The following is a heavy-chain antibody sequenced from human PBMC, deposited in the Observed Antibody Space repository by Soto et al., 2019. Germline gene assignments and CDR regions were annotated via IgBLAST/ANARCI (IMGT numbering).Heavy chain of an antibody. Sequence: GGSLRLSCVASGFTFNNYAMDWVRQAPGKGLEWVAVISYDGSLKKYADSVKGRFTISRDNSKNTLYLEMKSLRGEDTALYYCAKALTISGTTDYYYGMDVWGQGTTVTVSS. CDR1: GFTFNNYA. CDR2: ISYDGSLK. V-gene: IGHV3-30*18. D-gene: IGHD1-20*01. CDR3: AKALTISGTTDYYYGMDV. J-gene: IGHJ6*02.